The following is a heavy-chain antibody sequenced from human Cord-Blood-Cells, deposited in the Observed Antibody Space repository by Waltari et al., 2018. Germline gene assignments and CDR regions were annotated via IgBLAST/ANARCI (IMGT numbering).Heavy chain of an antibody. CDR2: ISAYNGNT. CDR1: GYTFTSHG. D-gene: IGHD6-13*01. Sequence: GYTFTSHGISCVRQAPGQGLEWMGWISAYNGNTNYAQKLQGRVTMTTDTSTSTAYMELRSLRPDDTAVYYCARGVARAAAEKDAFDIWGQGTMVTVSS. V-gene: IGHV1-18*01. J-gene: IGHJ3*02. CDR3: ARGVARAAAEKDAFDI.